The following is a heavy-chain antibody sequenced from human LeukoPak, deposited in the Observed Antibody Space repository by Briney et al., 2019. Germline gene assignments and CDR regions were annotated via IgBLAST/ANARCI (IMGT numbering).Heavy chain of an antibody. Sequence: GGSLRLSCAASGFTFSSYAMSWVRQAPGKGLEWVSAISGSGGSTYYADSVKGRFTNSRDNSKNTLYLQMNSLRAEDTAVYYCARLLDPGAGYWLDPWGQGTLVTVSS. V-gene: IGHV3-23*01. CDR1: GFTFSSYA. J-gene: IGHJ5*02. CDR3: ARLLDPGAGYWLDP. CDR2: ISGSGGST. D-gene: IGHD3/OR15-3a*01.